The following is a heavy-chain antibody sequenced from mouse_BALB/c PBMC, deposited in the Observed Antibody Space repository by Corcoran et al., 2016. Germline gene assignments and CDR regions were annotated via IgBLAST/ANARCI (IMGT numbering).Heavy chain of an antibody. J-gene: IGHJ2*01. CDR2: IFPGDGIT. D-gene: IGHD4-1*02. CDR1: GYTFTSYD. V-gene: IGHV1S56*01. Sequence: QVQLQQSGAELVKPGASVRLSCKASGYTFTSYDINWVRKRPEQGLGWIGWIFPGDGITKYNEKFKGKATLTTDKSSSTAYMQRSRLTSEDSAVYFCGINWADYWGQGTTLTVSS. CDR3: GINWADY.